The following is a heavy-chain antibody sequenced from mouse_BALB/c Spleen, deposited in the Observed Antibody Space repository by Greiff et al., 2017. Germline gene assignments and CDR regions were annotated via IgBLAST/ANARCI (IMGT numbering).Heavy chain of an antibody. V-gene: IGHV5-6-3*01. CDR3: ARDGSSWFRYWYFDV. Sequence: EVHLVESGGGLVQPGGSLKLSCAASGFTFSSYGMSWVRQTPDKRLELVATINSNGGSTYYPDSVKGRFTISRDNAKNTLYLQMSSLKSEDTAMYYCARDGSSWFRYWYFDVWGAGTTVTVSS. CDR1: GFTFSSYG. J-gene: IGHJ1*01. D-gene: IGHD1-1*01. CDR2: INSNGGST.